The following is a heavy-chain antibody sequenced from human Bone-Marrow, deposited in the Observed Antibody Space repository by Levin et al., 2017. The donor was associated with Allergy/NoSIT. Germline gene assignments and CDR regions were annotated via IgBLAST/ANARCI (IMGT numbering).Heavy chain of an antibody. J-gene: IGHJ6*02. CDR2: ISSSSSYI. V-gene: IGHV3-21*01. CDR3: ARGDVDTAMVIDSEGYYGMDV. D-gene: IGHD5-18*01. Sequence: GESLKISCAASGFTFSSYSMNWVRQAPGKGLEWVSSISSSSSYIYYADSVKGRFTISRDNAKNSLYLQMNSLRAEDTAVYYCARGDVDTAMVIDSEGYYGMDVWGQGTTVTVSS. CDR1: GFTFSSYS.